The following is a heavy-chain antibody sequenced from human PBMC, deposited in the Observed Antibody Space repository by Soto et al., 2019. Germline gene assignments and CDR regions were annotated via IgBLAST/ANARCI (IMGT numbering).Heavy chain of an antibody. D-gene: IGHD3-22*01. Sequence: SETLSLTCTVSGGSISSYYWSWIRQPPGKGLEWIGYIYYSGSTNYNPSLKSRVTISVDTSKNQFSLKLSSVTAADTAVYYCARGVSSSGYYSSGAYAFDIWGQGTMVTVSS. CDR2: IYYSGST. J-gene: IGHJ3*02. V-gene: IGHV4-59*01. CDR3: ARGVSSSGYYSSGAYAFDI. CDR1: GGSISSYY.